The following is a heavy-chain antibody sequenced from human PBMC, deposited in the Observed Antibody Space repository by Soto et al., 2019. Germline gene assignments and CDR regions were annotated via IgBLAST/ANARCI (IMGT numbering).Heavy chain of an antibody. V-gene: IGHV3-53*01. CDR3: ARDKDCSGGSCWTGTDY. D-gene: IGHD2-15*01. CDR1: GFTVRSNY. CDR2: IYSGGST. J-gene: IGHJ4*02. Sequence: PGGSLRLSCAASGFTVRSNYMSWVRQAPGKGLEWVSIIYSGGSTYYADSVKGRFTISRDNSKNTLYLQMNSLRVEDTAIYYCARDKDCSGGSCWTGTDYWGQGTLVTVSS.